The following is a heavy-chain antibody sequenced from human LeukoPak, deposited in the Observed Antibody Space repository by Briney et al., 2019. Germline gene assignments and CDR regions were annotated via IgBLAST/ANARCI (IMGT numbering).Heavy chain of an antibody. J-gene: IGHJ4*02. CDR3: ARGGGMRSWYDFDY. D-gene: IGHD6-13*01. CDR1: GFTFSGYW. Sequence: GGSLRLSCAVSGFTFSGYWMSWVRQAPGKGLEFMANIKEAGSEKYYVDSVKGRFTISRDNDKNLVHLQMNSLRAEDTAVYYCARGGGMRSWYDFDYWGQGTLVTVSS. CDR2: IKEAGSEK. V-gene: IGHV3-7*04.